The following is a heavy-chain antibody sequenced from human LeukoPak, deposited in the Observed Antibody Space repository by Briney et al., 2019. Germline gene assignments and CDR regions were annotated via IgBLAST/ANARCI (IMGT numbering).Heavy chain of an antibody. CDR1: GGSFSGYY. D-gene: IGHD3-3*01. Sequence: SETLSLTCAVYGGSFSGYYWSWIRQPPGKGLEWIGEINHSGSTNYNPSLKSRVTKSVDTSKNQFSLKLSSVTAADTAVYYCARGAMFYGFWSGYYVRKVPPPDYWGQGTLVTVSS. CDR3: ARGAMFYGFWSGYYVRKVPPPDY. CDR2: INHSGST. V-gene: IGHV4-34*01. J-gene: IGHJ4*02.